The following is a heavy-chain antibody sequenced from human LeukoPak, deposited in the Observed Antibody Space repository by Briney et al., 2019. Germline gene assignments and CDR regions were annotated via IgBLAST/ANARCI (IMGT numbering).Heavy chain of an antibody. V-gene: IGHV4-59*08. D-gene: IGHD3-3*01. CDR2: IYYSGST. CDR3: ARHMDFWSGYYIDY. J-gene: IGHJ4*02. Sequence: TSETLSLTCTVSGGSISSYYWSWIRQPPGKGLEWIGYIYYSGSTNYNPSLKSRVTISVDTSKNQFSLKLSSVTAADTAVYYCARHMDFWSGYYIDYWGQGTLVTVSS. CDR1: GGSISSYY.